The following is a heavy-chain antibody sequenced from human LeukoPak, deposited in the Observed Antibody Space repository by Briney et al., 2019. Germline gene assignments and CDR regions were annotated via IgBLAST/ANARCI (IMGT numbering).Heavy chain of an antibody. CDR1: GYTFTSYG. V-gene: IGHV1-18*01. CDR2: ISAYNGNT. J-gene: IGHJ1*01. CDR3: ARGRLWWELQEYFQH. D-gene: IGHD1-26*01. Sequence: ASVKVSCKASGYTFTSYGISWVRQAPGQGLEWMGWISAYNGNTNYAQKLQGRVTMTTDTSTSTAYMELRRLRSDDTAVYYCARGRLWWELQEYFQHWGQGTLVTVSS.